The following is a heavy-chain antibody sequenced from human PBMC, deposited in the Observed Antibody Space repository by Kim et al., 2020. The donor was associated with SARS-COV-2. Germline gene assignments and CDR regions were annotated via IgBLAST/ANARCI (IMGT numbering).Heavy chain of an antibody. CDR2: YYSGST. J-gene: IGHJ4*02. CDR1: GGSISSSSYY. V-gene: IGHV4-39*02. CDR3: ARDGASRPFAY. Sequence: SETLSLTCTVPGGSISSSSYYWGWIRQPPGKGLEWIGVYYSGSTYYNPSLKSRVIISVDTSKNQFSLKLSSLTAADTAVYYCARDGASRPFAYWGQGTLV. D-gene: IGHD6-6*01.